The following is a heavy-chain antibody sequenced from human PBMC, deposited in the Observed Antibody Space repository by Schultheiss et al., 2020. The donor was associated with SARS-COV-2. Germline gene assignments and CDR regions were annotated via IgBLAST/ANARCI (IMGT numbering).Heavy chain of an antibody. CDR1: GFTVSSNY. CDR2: IYSCGST. V-gene: IGHV3-66*03. D-gene: IGHD3-16*01. Sequence: ESLKISCAASGFTVSSNYMSWVRQAPGKGLEWVSVIYSCGSTYYADSVKGRFTISRDNSKNTLYLQMNSLRAEDTAVYYCARDIGGGFGAALYYYGMDVWGQGTTVTVSS. J-gene: IGHJ6*02. CDR3: ARDIGGGFGAALYYYGMDV.